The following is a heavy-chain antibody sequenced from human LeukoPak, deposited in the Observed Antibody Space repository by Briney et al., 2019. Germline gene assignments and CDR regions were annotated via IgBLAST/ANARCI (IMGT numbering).Heavy chain of an antibody. CDR2: IYYSGST. CDR3: ARGIAVNYFDY. V-gene: IGHV4-59*01. D-gene: IGHD6-13*01. J-gene: IGHJ4*02. Sequence: SETLSLTCTVSGGSISSYYWSWIRQPPGKGLEWIGYIYYSGSTNYNPSLKSRVTIPVDTSKNQFSLKLSSVTAADTAVYYCARGIAVNYFDYWGQGTLVTVSS. CDR1: GGSISSYY.